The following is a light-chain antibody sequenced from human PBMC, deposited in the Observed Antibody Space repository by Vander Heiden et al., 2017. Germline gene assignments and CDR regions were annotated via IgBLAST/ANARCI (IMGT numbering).Light chain of an antibody. CDR2: EDA. Sequence: YDVTQPPSVAVSLGETATITCSGDKLGDTYVAWYYQKAGQSPVLVIHEDAKLPSEIPARISGSNSGNTAILTISETQAFDEGDYYCQTWDSSTVIFGGGTKLTV. CDR3: QTWDSSTVI. V-gene: IGLV3-1*01. CDR1: KLGDTY. J-gene: IGLJ2*01.